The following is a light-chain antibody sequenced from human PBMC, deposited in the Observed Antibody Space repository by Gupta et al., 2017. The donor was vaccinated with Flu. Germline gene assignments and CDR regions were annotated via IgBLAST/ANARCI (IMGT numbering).Light chain of an antibody. J-gene: IGKJ1*01. V-gene: IGKV3-15*01. CDR2: GAS. CDR1: QSVSSN. CDR3: QQYNNWPPWT. Sequence: EILMTQSPPTLSVSPRERATLSCRASQSVSSNLAWYKQKPGPAPRLLIYGASTRGTGIPARFSGSGSGTEVTLTISSRQSEDFAGYYCQQYNNWPPWTFGQGTKVEIK.